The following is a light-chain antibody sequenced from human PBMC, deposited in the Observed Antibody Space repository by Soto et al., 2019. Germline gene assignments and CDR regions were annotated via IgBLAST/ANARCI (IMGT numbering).Light chain of an antibody. J-gene: IGKJ4*01. CDR2: WAS. V-gene: IGKV4-1*01. Sequence: DIVMTQSPDSLAVSLGERAAINCKSSQSVLYSSNNNNYLAWYQQIPGQPPRLLIYWASTRESGVPDRFSGSGSGTDFTLTISSLQAEDVAVYYCQQYFGTPLTFGGGTKVEIK. CDR3: QQYFGTPLT. CDR1: QSVLYSSNNNNY.